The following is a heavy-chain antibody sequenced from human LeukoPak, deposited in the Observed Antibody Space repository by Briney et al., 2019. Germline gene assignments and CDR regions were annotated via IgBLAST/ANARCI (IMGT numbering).Heavy chain of an antibody. V-gene: IGHV3-48*03. CDR2: ISSSGSTI. CDR1: GFTFSSFE. CDR3: ARNVRGGGSDY. D-gene: IGHD3-10*01. Sequence: GGSLRLSCAASGFTFSSFEMKWVRQAPGKGLEWVSYISSSGSTIYYADSVKGRFTISRDNAKNSLFLQMNSLRAEDTAVYYCARNVRGGGSDYWGQGTLVTVSS. J-gene: IGHJ4*02.